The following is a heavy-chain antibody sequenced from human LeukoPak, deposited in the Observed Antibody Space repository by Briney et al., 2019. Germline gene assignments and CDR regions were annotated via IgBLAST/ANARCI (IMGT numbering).Heavy chain of an antibody. D-gene: IGHD1-26*01. CDR3: ARASGYSGSSPFDY. CDR1: GYTFTGYY. Sequence: ASVKVSCKASGYTFTGYYMHWVRQAPGQGLEWMGWINPNSGGTNYAQKFQGRVTMTRDTSISTAYMELSRLRSDDTAVYYCARASGYSGSSPFDYWGQGTLVTVSP. CDR2: INPNSGGT. J-gene: IGHJ4*02. V-gene: IGHV1-2*02.